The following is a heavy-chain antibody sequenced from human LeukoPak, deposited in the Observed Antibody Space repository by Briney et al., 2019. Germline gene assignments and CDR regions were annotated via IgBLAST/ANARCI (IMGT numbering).Heavy chain of an antibody. V-gene: IGHV3-30*02. CDR3: AKVYNYYYYYMDV. CDR1: GFTFSSYW. CDR2: IRYDGSNK. J-gene: IGHJ6*03. D-gene: IGHD5/OR15-5a*01. Sequence: GGSLRLSCAASGFTFSSYWMSWVRQAPGKGLEWVAFIRYDGSNKYYADSVKGRFTISRDNSKNTLYLQMNSLRAEDTAVYYCAKVYNYYYYYMDVWGKGTTVTISS.